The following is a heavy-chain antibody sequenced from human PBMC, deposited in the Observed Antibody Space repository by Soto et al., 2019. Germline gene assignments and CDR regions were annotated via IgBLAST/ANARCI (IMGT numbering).Heavy chain of an antibody. Sequence: GGSLRLSCAASGFTFSSYSMNWVRQAPGKGLEWVSSISSSSSYIYYADSVKGRFTISRDNAKNSLYLQMNSLRAEDTAVYYCARARGDYYDSSGYYLFDYWGQGTLVTVSS. J-gene: IGHJ4*02. CDR2: ISSSSSYI. CDR3: ARARGDYYDSSGYYLFDY. D-gene: IGHD3-22*01. V-gene: IGHV3-21*01. CDR1: GFTFSSYS.